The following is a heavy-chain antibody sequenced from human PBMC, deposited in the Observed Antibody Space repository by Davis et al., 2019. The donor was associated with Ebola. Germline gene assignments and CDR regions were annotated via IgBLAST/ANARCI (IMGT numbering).Heavy chain of an antibody. Sequence: SVKVSCRASGGTFSSYAISWVRQAPGQGLEWMGGIIPIFGTANYAQKFQGRVTITADESTSTAYMELSSLRSEDTAVYYCATGGGLRYFDWLDYWGQGTLVTVSS. CDR2: IIPIFGTA. D-gene: IGHD3-9*01. CDR1: GGTFSSYA. V-gene: IGHV1-69*13. CDR3: ATGGGLRYFDWLDY. J-gene: IGHJ4*02.